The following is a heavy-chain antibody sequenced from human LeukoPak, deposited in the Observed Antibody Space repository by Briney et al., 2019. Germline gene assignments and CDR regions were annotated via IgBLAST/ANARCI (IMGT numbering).Heavy chain of an antibody. CDR1: GFTFSSYW. V-gene: IGHV3-74*01. J-gene: IGHJ4*02. CDR3: ARDLVGALDF. Sequence: PGGSLRLSCAASGFTFSSYWMHWVRPAPGKGLVWVSRIHSDESSARYADSVKGRFTISRDNAKNTLYLQMNSLRAEDTAVYYCARDLVGALDFWGQGTLVTVSS. CDR2: IHSDESSA. D-gene: IGHD1-26*01.